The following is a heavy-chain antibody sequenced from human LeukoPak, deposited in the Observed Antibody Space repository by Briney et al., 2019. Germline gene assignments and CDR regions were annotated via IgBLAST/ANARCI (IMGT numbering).Heavy chain of an antibody. J-gene: IGHJ5*02. CDR2: MYYSGST. CDR1: GASISDYS. Sequence: SETLSLTCLVSGASISDYSWTWVRQPPGKGLEWVGYMYYSGSTNNNASLETRGTITVDTSRNQFSLNLTSVTAADTAVYYCARAGIGSSGWFDTWGQGTLVTVSS. CDR3: ARAGIGSSGWFDT. D-gene: IGHD6-19*01. V-gene: IGHV4-59*01.